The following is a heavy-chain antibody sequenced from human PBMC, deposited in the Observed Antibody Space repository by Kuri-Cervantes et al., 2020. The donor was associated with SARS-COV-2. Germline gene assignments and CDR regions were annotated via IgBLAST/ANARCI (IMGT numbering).Heavy chain of an antibody. CDR1: GGSISSHY. J-gene: IGHJ5*02. V-gene: IGHV4-59*08. CDR3: ARHGRGSSSWYSSWFDP. Sequence: SETLSLTCTVSGGSISSHYWSWIRQPPGKGLEWIGYIYYSGSTNYNPSLKSRVTISVDTSKNQFSLKLSSVTAADTAAYYCARHGRGSSSWYSSWFDPWGQGTLVTVSS. D-gene: IGHD6-13*01. CDR2: IYYSGST.